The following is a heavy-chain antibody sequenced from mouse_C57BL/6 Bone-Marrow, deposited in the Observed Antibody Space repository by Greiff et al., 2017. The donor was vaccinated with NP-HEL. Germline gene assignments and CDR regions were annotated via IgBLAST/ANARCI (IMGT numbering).Heavy chain of an antibody. D-gene: IGHD2-4*01. CDR3: ARATNYDYDEAMDF. CDR1: GYTFTDYY. Sequence: VQLQQSGPELVKPGASVKISCKASGYTFTDYYMNWVKQSHGKSLEWIGDINPTNGGNSYNQKFKGKATLTVDKSSSTAYMELRSLTSEDSAVYYCARATNYDYDEAMDFWGQGTSVTVSS. J-gene: IGHJ4*01. CDR2: INPTNGGN. V-gene: IGHV1-26*01.